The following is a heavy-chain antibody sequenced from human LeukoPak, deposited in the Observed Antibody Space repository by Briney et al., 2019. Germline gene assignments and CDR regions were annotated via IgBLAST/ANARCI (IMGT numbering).Heavy chain of an antibody. CDR2: ISGSGGST. CDR3: ARDYSSGWYSVPPYYYYGMDV. CDR1: GFTFSSYS. V-gene: IGHV3-21*01. D-gene: IGHD6-19*01. Sequence: PGGSLRLSCAASGFTFSSYSMSWVRQAPGKGLEWVSAISGSGGSTYYADSVKGRFTISRDNAKNSLYLQMNSLRAEDTAVYYCARDYSSGWYSVPPYYYYGMDVWGQGTTVTVSS. J-gene: IGHJ6*02.